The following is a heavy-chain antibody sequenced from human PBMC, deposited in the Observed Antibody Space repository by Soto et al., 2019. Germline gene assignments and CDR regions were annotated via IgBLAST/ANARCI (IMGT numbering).Heavy chain of an antibody. Sequence: GESLKISCAASGFTFSSYAMSWVRQAPGKGLEWVSAISGSGGSTYYADSVKGRFTISRDNSKNTLYLQMNSLRAEDTAVYYCAKDRVVVPAAIDYWGQGTLVTVSS. CDR3: AKDRVVVPAAIDY. V-gene: IGHV3-23*01. J-gene: IGHJ4*02. D-gene: IGHD2-2*01. CDR1: GFTFSSYA. CDR2: ISGSGGST.